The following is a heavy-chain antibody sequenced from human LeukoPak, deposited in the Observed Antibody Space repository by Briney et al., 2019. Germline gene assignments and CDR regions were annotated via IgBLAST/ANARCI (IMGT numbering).Heavy chain of an antibody. V-gene: IGHV3-30*04. CDR1: GFLFSHYA. Sequence: GGSLRLSCAASGFLFSHYAMYWVRQAPGRGLEWASGISFDGSTKYYADSVKGRFTISRDNSKNTLFLQINSLRAEDTAVYYCARGGNYHFYFMDVWGTGTTVTVSS. CDR3: ARGGNYHFYFMDV. CDR2: ISFDGSTK. J-gene: IGHJ6*03.